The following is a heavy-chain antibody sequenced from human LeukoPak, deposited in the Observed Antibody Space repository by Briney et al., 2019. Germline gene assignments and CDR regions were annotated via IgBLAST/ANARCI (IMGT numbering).Heavy chain of an antibody. CDR2: IYYSGSI. CDR3: AKGYNYGPFDY. CDR1: GGSISTYY. J-gene: IGHJ4*02. D-gene: IGHD5-18*01. V-gene: IGHV4-59*12. Sequence: TSETLSLTCTVSGGSISTYYWSWIRLPPGKGLEWIGYIYYSGSINYNPSLKSRVTISVDTSKNQFSLKLSSVTAADTAVYYCAKGYNYGPFDYWGQGTLVTVSS.